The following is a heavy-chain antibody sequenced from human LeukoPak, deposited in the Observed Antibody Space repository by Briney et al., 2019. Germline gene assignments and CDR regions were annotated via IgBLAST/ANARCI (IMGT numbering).Heavy chain of an antibody. CDR3: ARLASDSNGWYHFDY. J-gene: IGHJ4*02. V-gene: IGHV3-53*01. Sequence: GGSLRLSCAASGFTISSNYMSWVRQAPGKGLEWVSVIYSGDNTDYADSVKGRFTISRDNSKNTLYFQMNSLRAEDTAVYFCARLASDSNGWYHFDYWGQGTLVTVSS. D-gene: IGHD6-19*01. CDR2: IYSGDNT. CDR1: GFTISSNY.